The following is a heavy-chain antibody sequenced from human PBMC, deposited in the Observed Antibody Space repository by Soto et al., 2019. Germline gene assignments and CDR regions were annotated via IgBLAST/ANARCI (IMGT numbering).Heavy chain of an antibody. CDR3: ARAKITGLFEY. J-gene: IGHJ4*02. CDR2: INHSGST. D-gene: IGHD2-8*02. Sequence: PSETLSLTCTVTGGSISSGDYYWSWIRQPPGKGLEWIGEINHSGSTNYNPSLKSRVTISVDTSKNQFSLKLTSVTAADTAVYYCARAKITGLFEYWGQGTLVTVSS. CDR1: GGSISSGDYY. V-gene: IGHV4-61*08.